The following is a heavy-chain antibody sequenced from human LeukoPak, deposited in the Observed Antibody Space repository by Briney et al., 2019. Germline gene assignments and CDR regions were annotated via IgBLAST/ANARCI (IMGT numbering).Heavy chain of an antibody. Sequence: GGSLRLSCEASGFTFNIYWMHWVRQAPGKGLVWVSRIDSDGSSATYADSVRGRFTISRDNAKDMLYLQMNSLRVEDTAVYYCVRVGHQFVEFDSWGQGARVTVS. D-gene: IGHD6-6*01. J-gene: IGHJ4*02. CDR2: IDSDGSSA. CDR3: VRVGHQFVEFDS. V-gene: IGHV3-74*01. CDR1: GFTFNIYW.